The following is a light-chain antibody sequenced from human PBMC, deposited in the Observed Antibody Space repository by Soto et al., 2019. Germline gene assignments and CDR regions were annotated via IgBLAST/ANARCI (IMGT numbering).Light chain of an antibody. J-gene: IGKJ2*01. CDR2: GAS. Sequence: IVLTQSPGTLSLSPGERATLSCRLSESISSNFLSWYQQKPGQAPLLLIDGASNSATGITRRLSGSESLTDVTLTISRLQPDEFPVDYCQQYGTSPLYAFGQGTKVEIK. V-gene: IGKV3-20*01. CDR1: ESISSNF. CDR3: QQYGTSPLYA.